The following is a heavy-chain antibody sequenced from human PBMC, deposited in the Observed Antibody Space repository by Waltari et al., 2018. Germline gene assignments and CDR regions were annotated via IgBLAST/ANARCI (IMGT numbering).Heavy chain of an antibody. CDR3: ATGRQAVAAEDYYGMDV. D-gene: IGHD6-19*01. V-gene: IGHV1-69-2*01. Sequence: EVQLVQSGAEVKKPGATVKISCKASGYTFTDYYMQWVQQAPGKGLEWMGRVDPEDGETIYAEKFQGRVTITADTSTDTAYMELSSLRSEDTAVYYCATGRQAVAAEDYYGMDVWGQGTTVTVSS. CDR1: GYTFTDYY. J-gene: IGHJ6*02. CDR2: VDPEDGET.